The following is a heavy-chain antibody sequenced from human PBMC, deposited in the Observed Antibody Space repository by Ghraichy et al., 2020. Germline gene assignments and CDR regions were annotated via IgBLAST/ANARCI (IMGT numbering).Heavy chain of an antibody. V-gene: IGHV4-59*08. CDR3: ARSSGWYRHDL. Sequence: SETLSLTCTVSGVSIESDYWSWIRQPPGKGLEWIGYKSYSGSTNYNTSLKSRVTISVDRNQFSLNLGSVTAADTAGYYCARSSGWYRHDLWGRGTLVTVSS. CDR2: KSYSGST. CDR1: GVSIESDY. D-gene: IGHD6-19*01. J-gene: IGHJ2*01.